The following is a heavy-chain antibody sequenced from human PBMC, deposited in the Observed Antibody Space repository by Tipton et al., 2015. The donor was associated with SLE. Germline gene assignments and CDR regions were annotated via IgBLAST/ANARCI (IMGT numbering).Heavy chain of an antibody. V-gene: IGHV4-59*08. CDR1: GGSISSYY. J-gene: IGHJ3*02. CDR3: ARAEWEHYAFDI. CDR2: IYYSGST. D-gene: IGHD1-26*01. Sequence: TLSLSCTVSGGSISSYYWNWIRQPPGKGLEWIGYIYYSGSTNYNPSLKSRVTISVDTSKNQFSLKLSSVTAADTAVYYCARAEWEHYAFDIWGQGTMVTVSS.